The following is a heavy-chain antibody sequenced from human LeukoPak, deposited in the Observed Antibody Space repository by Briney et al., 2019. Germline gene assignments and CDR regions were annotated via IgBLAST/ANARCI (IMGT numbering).Heavy chain of an antibody. CDR1: GFTFSSYA. CDR2: ISGSGGST. J-gene: IGHJ4*02. V-gene: IGHV3-23*01. Sequence: PGGSLRLSCAASGFTFSSYAMSWVRQAPGKGLEWVSAISGSGGSTYYVDSARGRFTISRDNSKNTLYLQMNGLRAEDTAVYYCVKDYRGSEVMFEYWGPGTVVTVSS. D-gene: IGHD3-16*01. CDR3: VKDYRGSEVMFEY.